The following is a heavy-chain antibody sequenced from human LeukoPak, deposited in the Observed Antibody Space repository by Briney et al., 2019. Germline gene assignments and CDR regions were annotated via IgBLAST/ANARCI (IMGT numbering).Heavy chain of an antibody. J-gene: IGHJ4*02. D-gene: IGHD1-26*01. V-gene: IGHV3-53*01. CDR1: GFTVSSNY. CDR3: AKWSGSYLLDYLDY. CDR2: IYSGGST. Sequence: GGSLRLSCAASGFTVSSNYMSWVRQAPGKGLEWVSVIYSGGSTYYADSVKGRFTISRDNSKNTLYLQMNSLRAEDTAVYYCAKWSGSYLLDYLDYWGQGTLVTVSS.